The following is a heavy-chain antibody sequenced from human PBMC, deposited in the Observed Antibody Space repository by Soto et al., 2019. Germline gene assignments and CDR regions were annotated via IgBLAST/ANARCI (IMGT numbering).Heavy chain of an antibody. CDR2: IWYDGSNK. CDR1: GFTFSSYG. D-gene: IGHD2-15*01. Sequence: QVQLVESGGGVVQPGGSLRLSCAASGFTFSSYGMHWVRQAPGKGLEWVAVIWYDGSNKYYADSVKGRFTISRDNSKNTLYLQMNSLRAEDTAVYYCARGEDIVVVVAATSYYYGMDVWGQGTTVTVSS. CDR3: ARGEDIVVVVAATSYYYGMDV. J-gene: IGHJ6*02. V-gene: IGHV3-33*01.